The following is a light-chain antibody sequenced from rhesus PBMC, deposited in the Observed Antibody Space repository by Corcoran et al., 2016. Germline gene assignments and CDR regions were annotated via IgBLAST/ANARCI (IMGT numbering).Light chain of an antibody. V-gene: IGKV1-22*01. CDR1: QSISSW. CDR3: LQYSSSPYS. Sequence: DIQMTQSPSSLSASVGDTVTITCRASQSISSWLAWYQQKPGKDPKLLIYKASSLQSGVPSRFSGSGSGTDFSLTISTLQPEDFATYYCLQYSSSPYSFGQGTKVEIK. CDR2: KAS. J-gene: IGKJ2*01.